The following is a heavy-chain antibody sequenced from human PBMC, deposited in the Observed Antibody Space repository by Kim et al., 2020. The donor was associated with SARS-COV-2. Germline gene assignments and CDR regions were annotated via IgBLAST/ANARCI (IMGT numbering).Heavy chain of an antibody. Sequence: SPSFQGQVTSSADKSISTAYLQWSSLKASDTAMYYCARQVPTIPGTDFDYWGQGTLVTVSS. V-gene: IGHV5-51*01. J-gene: IGHJ4*02. CDR3: ARQVPTIPGTDFDY. D-gene: IGHD1-26*01.